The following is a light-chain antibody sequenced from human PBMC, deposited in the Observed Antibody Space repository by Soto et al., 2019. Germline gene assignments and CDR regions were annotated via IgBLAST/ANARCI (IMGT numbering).Light chain of an antibody. CDR3: QHYGGSSL. J-gene: IGKJ2*01. CDR1: QYINSAY. V-gene: IGKV3-20*01. Sequence: EIVLTQSPGTLSLSPGERVTLSCRASQYINSAYLAWYQQKPGRSPRLLLYGAFHRASGIPDRFSGTGSGTDFTLTISRLEPEDFAVYYCQHYGGSSLFGRGTKLEIK. CDR2: GAF.